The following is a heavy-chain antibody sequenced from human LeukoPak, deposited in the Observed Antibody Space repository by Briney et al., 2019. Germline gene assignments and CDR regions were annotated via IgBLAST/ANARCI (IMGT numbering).Heavy chain of an antibody. D-gene: IGHD3-9*01. Sequence: GGSLRLSCAASGFIFSSYWMSWARQAPGKGLEWVANIKQDGSEKYYVDSVKGRFTISRDNAKNSLYLQMNSLRAEDTAVYYCARAPQYYDILTGYLTGPLDYWGQGTLVTVSS. CDR1: GFIFSSYW. CDR2: IKQDGSEK. CDR3: ARAPQYYDILTGYLTGPLDY. J-gene: IGHJ4*02. V-gene: IGHV3-7*01.